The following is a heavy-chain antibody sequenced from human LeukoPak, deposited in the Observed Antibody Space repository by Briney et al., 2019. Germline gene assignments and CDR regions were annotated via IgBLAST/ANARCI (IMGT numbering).Heavy chain of an antibody. CDR1: GYSFTSYW. D-gene: IGHD3-22*01. J-gene: IGHJ4*02. Sequence: GESLKISCKGSGYSFTSYWIGWVRQMPGKGLEWMGIIYPGDSDTRYSPSFQGQVTISADKSISTAYLQWSSLKASDTPMYYCASFGTTYYYDSSGYSPYFDYWGQGTLVTVSS. CDR3: ASFGTTYYYDSSGYSPYFDY. CDR2: IYPGDSDT. V-gene: IGHV5-51*01.